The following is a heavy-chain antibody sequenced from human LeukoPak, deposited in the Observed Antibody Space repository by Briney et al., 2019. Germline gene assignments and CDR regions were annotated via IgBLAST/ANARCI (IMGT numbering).Heavy chain of an antibody. CDR1: GFTFSSYS. CDR3: ARAQDFWSGYSPYNWFDP. D-gene: IGHD3-3*01. CDR2: ISSSSSYI. Sequence: GGSLRLSCAASGFTFSSYSMNWVRQAPGKGLEWVSSISSSSSYIYYADSVKGRFTISRDNAKNSLYLQMNSLRAEDTAVYYCARAQDFWSGYSPYNWFDPWGQGTLVTVSS. J-gene: IGHJ5*02. V-gene: IGHV3-21*01.